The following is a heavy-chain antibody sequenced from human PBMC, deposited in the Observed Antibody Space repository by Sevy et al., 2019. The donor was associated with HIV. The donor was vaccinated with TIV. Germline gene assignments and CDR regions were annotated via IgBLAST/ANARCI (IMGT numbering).Heavy chain of an antibody. V-gene: IGHV1-18*01. J-gene: IGHJ6*02. CDR3: AREGWNEFHGMDL. Sequence: ASVKVSCKASGYTFDSYGVMWVRQAPGQGLEWMGWISGYNGKKTYARKLQGRVIMTIDTSTKTAYMELRSLKFDDTAVYYCAREGWNEFHGMDLWGQGTTVTVSS. CDR2: ISGYNGKK. CDR1: GYTFDSYG. D-gene: IGHD1-1*01.